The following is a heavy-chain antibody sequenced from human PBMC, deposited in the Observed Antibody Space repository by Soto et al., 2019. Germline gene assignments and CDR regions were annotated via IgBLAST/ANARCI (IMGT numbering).Heavy chain of an antibody. D-gene: IGHD3-22*01. CDR1: GGSISSGGYY. Sequence: QVQLQESGPGLVKPSQTLSLTCTVSGGSISSGGYYWSWIRQHPGKGLEWIGYIYYSGSTYYNPSLKSRVTISVDTSKNQFSLKLSSVTVADTAVYYCARDRWGSGYYFDYWGQGTLVTVSS. CDR3: ARDRWGSGYYFDY. CDR2: IYYSGST. J-gene: IGHJ4*02. V-gene: IGHV4-31*03.